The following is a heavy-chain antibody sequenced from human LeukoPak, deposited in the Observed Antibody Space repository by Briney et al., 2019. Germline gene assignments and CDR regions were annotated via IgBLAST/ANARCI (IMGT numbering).Heavy chain of an antibody. V-gene: IGHV1-69*05. CDR1: GGTFSSYA. Sequence: SVKVSCKASGGTFSSYAISWVRQAPGQGLEWMGGIIPIFGTANYAQKFQGRVTITTDESTSTAYMELRSLRSDDTAVYYCASTYYDFWSGYYEWGQGTLVTVSS. CDR2: IIPIFGTA. D-gene: IGHD3-3*01. J-gene: IGHJ4*02. CDR3: ASTYYDFWSGYYE.